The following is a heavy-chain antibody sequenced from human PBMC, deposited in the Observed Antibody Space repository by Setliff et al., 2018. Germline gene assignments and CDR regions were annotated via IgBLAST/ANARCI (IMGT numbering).Heavy chain of an antibody. V-gene: IGHV1-8*01. Sequence: ASVKVSCKASGYTFTSYDIHWVRQATGQGLEWMGRMNPNSGNTGDAQKFQGRVTMTRNTSISTAYMELSSLRSEDTAVYYCARAPDCGGDCYAPRPKYYYYYDGMDFWGQGTTVTVSS. D-gene: IGHD2-21*02. CDR3: ARAPDCGGDCYAPRPKYYYYYDGMDF. J-gene: IGHJ6*02. CDR2: MNPNSGNT. CDR1: GYTFTSYD.